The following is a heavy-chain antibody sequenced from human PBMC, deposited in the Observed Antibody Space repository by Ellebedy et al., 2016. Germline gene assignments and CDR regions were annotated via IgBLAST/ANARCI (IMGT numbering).Heavy chain of an antibody. CDR2: VFHNGDG. Sequence: SETLSLTCNVFGGSVRNEFWNWIRRPPGKGLEWIGFVFHNGDGLYNPSLKSRLSMSVDTSKSQISLRLMSVTAADTAVYYCAKWHGGWYAFTVWGQGTMVTVSS. CDR3: AKWHGGWYAFTV. V-gene: IGHV4-59*02. CDR1: GGSVRNEF. J-gene: IGHJ3*01. D-gene: IGHD6-19*01.